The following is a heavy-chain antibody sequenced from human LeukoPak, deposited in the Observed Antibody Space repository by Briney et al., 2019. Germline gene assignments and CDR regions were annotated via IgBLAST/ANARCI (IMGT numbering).Heavy chain of an antibody. V-gene: IGHV3-21*01. Sequence: SISSSSSYIYYADSVKGRFTISRDNAKNSLYLQMNSLRAEDTAVYYCARSITIFGVAPDYWGQGTLVTVSS. CDR2: ISSSSSYI. CDR3: ARSITIFGVAPDY. D-gene: IGHD3-3*01. J-gene: IGHJ4*02.